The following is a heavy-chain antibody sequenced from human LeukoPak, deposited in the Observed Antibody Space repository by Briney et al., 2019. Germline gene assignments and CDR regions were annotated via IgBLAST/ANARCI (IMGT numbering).Heavy chain of an antibody. CDR2: INHSGST. Sequence: PSETLSLTCAVYGGSFSGYYWSWIRQPPGKGLEWIGEINHSGSTNYNPSLKSRVTISVDTSKNQFSLKLSSVTAADTAVYYCALTAMASNDYWGQGTLVTVSS. CDR3: ALTAMASNDY. CDR1: GGSFSGYY. V-gene: IGHV4-34*01. J-gene: IGHJ4*02. D-gene: IGHD5-18*01.